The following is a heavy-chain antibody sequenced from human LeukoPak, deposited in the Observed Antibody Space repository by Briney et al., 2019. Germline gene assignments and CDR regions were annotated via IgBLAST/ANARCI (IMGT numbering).Heavy chain of an antibody. V-gene: IGHV4-4*08. CDR1: GGSISSYY. Sequence: PSETLSLTCTVSGGSISSYYWSWIRQPPGQRLEWIGCIYSSGSTNYNPSLKSRVTISVDTSKNQFSLKLSSVTAADTAVYYCARDPGTMLRGSRRGYDGNYMDVWGKGTTVTISS. CDR3: ARDPGTMLRGSRRGYDGNYMDV. D-gene: IGHD3-10*01. J-gene: IGHJ6*03. CDR2: IYSSGST.